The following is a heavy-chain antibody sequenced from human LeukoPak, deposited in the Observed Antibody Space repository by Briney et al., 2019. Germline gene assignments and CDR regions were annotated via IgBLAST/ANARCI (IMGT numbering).Heavy chain of an antibody. J-gene: IGHJ4*02. CDR2: INPNSGGT. V-gene: IGHV1-2*02. Sequence: ASVKVSCKTSGYTFTGYYMHWVRQAPGQGLEWMGWINPNSGGTNYAQKFQGRVIMTRDTSISTAYMELSRLRSDDTAFYYCARIRYCGGISCYYIDYWGQGTLVTVSA. CDR3: ARIRYCGGISCYYIDY. CDR1: GYTFTGYY. D-gene: IGHD2-2*01.